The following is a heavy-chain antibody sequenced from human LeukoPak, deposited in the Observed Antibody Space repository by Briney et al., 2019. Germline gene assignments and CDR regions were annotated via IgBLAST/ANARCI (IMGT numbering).Heavy chain of an antibody. Sequence: ASVKVSCKVSGYTLTELSMHWVRQAPGKGLEWMGGFDPEDGETIYAQKFQGRVTMTEDTSTDTAYMELSSLRSEDTAVYYCATGSPEGNGYYYYYYYMDVWGKGTTVTISS. J-gene: IGHJ6*03. V-gene: IGHV1-24*01. CDR3: ATGSPEGNGYYYYYYYMDV. CDR2: FDPEDGET. CDR1: GYTLTELS. D-gene: IGHD2-2*03.